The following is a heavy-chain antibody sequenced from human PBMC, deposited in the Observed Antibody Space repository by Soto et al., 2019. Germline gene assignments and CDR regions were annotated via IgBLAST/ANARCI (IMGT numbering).Heavy chain of an antibody. CDR2: IYYGGST. CDR1: GGSISSSSYY. D-gene: IGHD5-18*01. CDR3: ASRGYSYGHYYFDY. V-gene: IGHV4-39*01. Sequence: SETLSLTCTVSGGSISSSSYYWGWIRQPPGKGLEWIGSIYYGGSTYYNPSLKSRVTISVDTSKNQFSLKLSSVTAADTAVYYCASRGYSYGHYYFDYWGQGTLVTVSS. J-gene: IGHJ4*02.